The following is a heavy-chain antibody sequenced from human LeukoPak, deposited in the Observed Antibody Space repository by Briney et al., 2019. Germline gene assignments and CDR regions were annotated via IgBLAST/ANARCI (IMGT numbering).Heavy chain of an antibody. CDR2: VFHRGST. D-gene: IGHD5-18*01. J-gene: IGHJ4*02. V-gene: IGHV4-59*08. CDR1: GGSISSYY. Sequence: KSSETLSLTCTVSGGSISSYYWSWIRQPPGKGLEWIGHVFHRGSTYHNPSLKSRVTISVDTSKNQFSLKLTSVTAADTAVYYCARAEYSSGYYFDYWGQGTLVTVSS. CDR3: ARAEYSSGYYFDY.